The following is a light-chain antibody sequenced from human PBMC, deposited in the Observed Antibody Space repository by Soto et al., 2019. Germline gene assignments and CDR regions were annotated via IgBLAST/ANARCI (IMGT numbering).Light chain of an antibody. CDR1: QSISSY. CDR3: QQSYSTPRT. Sequence: DIQMIQSPSSLSASVGDRVTITCRASQSISSYLNWYQQKPGKAPKLLINAASSLQSGVPSRFSGSGSGTDFTLNISSLQPEDFATYYCQQSYSTPRTFGQGPKVDI. CDR2: AAS. V-gene: IGKV1-39*01. J-gene: IGKJ1*01.